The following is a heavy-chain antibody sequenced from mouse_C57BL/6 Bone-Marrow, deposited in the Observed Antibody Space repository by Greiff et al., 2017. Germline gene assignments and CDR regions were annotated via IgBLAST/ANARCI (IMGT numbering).Heavy chain of an antibody. J-gene: IGHJ2*01. CDR3: APGTNY. Sequence: QVQLKQSGPELVQPGASVKISCKASGYAFSSSWMNWVKQRPGKGLEWIGRIYPGDGDPNYNGKFKGKATLTADKSSSTAYMQLSSLTSDDSAVYFCAPGTNYWGQGTTLTVSS. CDR2: IYPGDGDP. CDR1: GYAFSSSW. V-gene: IGHV1-82*01. D-gene: IGHD4-1*01.